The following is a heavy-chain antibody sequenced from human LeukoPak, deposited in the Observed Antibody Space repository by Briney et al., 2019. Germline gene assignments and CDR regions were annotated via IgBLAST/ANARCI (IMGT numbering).Heavy chain of an antibody. Sequence: GGSLRLSCAASGFTFSSYAMHWVRQAPGKGLEWVAVISYDGSNKYYADSVKGRFTISRDNSKNTLYLQVNSLRAEDTAVYYCARGFKGIDIVVVPAALYYYYMDVWGKGTTVTVSS. CDR2: ISYDGSNK. D-gene: IGHD2-2*01. CDR3: ARGFKGIDIVVVPAALYYYYMDV. V-gene: IGHV3-30-3*01. J-gene: IGHJ6*03. CDR1: GFTFSSYA.